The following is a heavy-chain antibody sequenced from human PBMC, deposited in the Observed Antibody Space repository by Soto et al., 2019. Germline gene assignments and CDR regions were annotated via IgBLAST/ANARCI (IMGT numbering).Heavy chain of an antibody. J-gene: IGHJ6*02. D-gene: IGHD6-19*01. CDR2: ISYDGSNK. Sequence: GGSLRLSCAASGFTFSSYAMHWVRQAPGKGLEWVAVISYDGSNKYYADSVKGRFTISRDNSKNTLYLQMNSLRAEDTAVYYCARELAPLDSSGWYGDYYYYGMDVWGQGTTVTV. CDR3: ARELAPLDSSGWYGDYYYYGMDV. CDR1: GFTFSSYA. V-gene: IGHV3-30-3*01.